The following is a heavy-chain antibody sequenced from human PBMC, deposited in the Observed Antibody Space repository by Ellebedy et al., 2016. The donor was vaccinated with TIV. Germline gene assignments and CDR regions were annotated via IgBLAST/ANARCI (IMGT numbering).Heavy chain of an antibody. Sequence: SETLSLXCTVSGYSISSGYYWGWIRQPPGKGLEWIGSIYHSGSTYYNPSLKSRVTISVDTSKNQFSLKLSSVTAADTAVYYCANLFEAWGQGTLVTVSS. V-gene: IGHV4-38-2*02. CDR2: IYHSGST. J-gene: IGHJ5*02. CDR1: GYSISSGYY. CDR3: ANLFEA. D-gene: IGHD3-3*01.